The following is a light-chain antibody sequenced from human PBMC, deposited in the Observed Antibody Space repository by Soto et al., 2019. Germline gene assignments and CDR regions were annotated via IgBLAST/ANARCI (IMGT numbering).Light chain of an antibody. CDR3: QHYVSSPLT. CDR1: QDIGNI. Sequence: EIQMTQSPSSLSASAGERATLTCRASQDIGNILTWYQQKPGQTPKLLIYATSTRSSGAPSRFSGSASGTEFTLTISSLQSDDFAAYYCQHYVSSPLTFGAGTRVEIK. CDR2: ATS. V-gene: IGKV1-27*01. J-gene: IGKJ3*01.